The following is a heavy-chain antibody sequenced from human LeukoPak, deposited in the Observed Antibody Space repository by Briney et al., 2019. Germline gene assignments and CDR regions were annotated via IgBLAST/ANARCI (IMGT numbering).Heavy chain of an antibody. CDR2: ISTSSSYI. J-gene: IGHJ4*02. V-gene: IGHV3-21*01. Sequence: GGSLRLSCATSGFTFSSYTMNWVRQAPGKGLEWVSSISTSSSYIYYADSVKGRFTISRDNAKNSLYLQMNSLRAEDTAVYYCARDPSAGSESWGQGTLVTVSS. CDR1: GFTFSSYT. D-gene: IGHD6-25*01. CDR3: ARDPSAGSES.